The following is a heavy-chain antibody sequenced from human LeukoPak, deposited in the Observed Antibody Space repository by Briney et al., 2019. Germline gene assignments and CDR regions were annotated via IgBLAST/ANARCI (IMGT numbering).Heavy chain of an antibody. CDR2: INHSGST. J-gene: IGHJ6*02. Sequence: SETLSLTCAVYGGSFSGYYWSWIRQPPGKGLEWIGEINHSGSTNYNPSLKSRVTISVDTSKNQFSLKLSSVTAADTAVYYCARDSGCSSTSCYRAYYYYGMDVWGQGTTVTVSS. CDR3: ARDSGCSSTSCYRAYYYYGMDV. D-gene: IGHD2-2*01. CDR1: GGSFSGYY. V-gene: IGHV4-34*01.